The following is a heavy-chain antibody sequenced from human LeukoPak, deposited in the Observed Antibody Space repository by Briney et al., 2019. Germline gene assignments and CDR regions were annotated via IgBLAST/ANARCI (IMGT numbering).Heavy chain of an antibody. D-gene: IGHD6-13*01. CDR2: ISYDGSNK. CDR1: GFIFSDYW. Sequence: GGSLRLSCAASGFIFSDYWMNRVRQAPGKGLEWVAVISYDGSNKYYADSVKGRFTISRDNSKNTLYLQMNSLRAEDTAVYYCARDGASYSSTLEYYFDYWGQGTLVTVSS. V-gene: IGHV3-30-3*01. CDR3: ARDGASYSSTLEYYFDY. J-gene: IGHJ4*02.